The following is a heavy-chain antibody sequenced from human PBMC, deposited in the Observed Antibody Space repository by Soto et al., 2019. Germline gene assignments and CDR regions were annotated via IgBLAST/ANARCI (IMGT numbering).Heavy chain of an antibody. CDR3: ARGASRGYHYTDV. CDR2: IWYDGSNK. J-gene: IGHJ6*03. D-gene: IGHD5-12*01. V-gene: IGHV3-33*01. CDR1: GFTFSSYG. Sequence: PGGSLRLSCAASGFTFSSYGMHWVRQAPGKGLEWVAVIWYDGSNKYYADSVKGRFTISRDNSKNTLYLQMNSLRAEDTAVYYCARGASRGYHYTDVWGKGTTVTVSS.